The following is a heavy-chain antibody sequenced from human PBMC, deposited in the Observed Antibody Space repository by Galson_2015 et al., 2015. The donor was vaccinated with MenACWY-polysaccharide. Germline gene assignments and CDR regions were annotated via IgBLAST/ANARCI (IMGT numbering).Heavy chain of an antibody. J-gene: IGHJ4*02. V-gene: IGHV5-51*03. Sequence: QSGAEVKKPGESLKISCKGSGYTFANRWIAWVRQVPGKGLECMGLIYPADSDIRYSSSFQGQVTISADKSINTAYLRWSSLKASDSAMYYCAVGGDGYNGFDHGGQGTLVTVSS. CDR3: AVGGDGYNGFDH. D-gene: IGHD5-24*01. CDR1: GYTFANRW. CDR2: IYPADSDI.